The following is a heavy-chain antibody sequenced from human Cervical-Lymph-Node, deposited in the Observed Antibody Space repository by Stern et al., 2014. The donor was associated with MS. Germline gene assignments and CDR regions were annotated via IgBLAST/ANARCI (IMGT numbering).Heavy chain of an antibody. CDR3: ARDTSSPERSDW. CDR2: ITSVGNT. Sequence: EVQLVESGGGVIQPGGSLRLSCTASGFTVSRDYMTWVRQAPGKGLEWITLITSVGNTFYTASVKGRFTISRDDSKNTVYLHMTSLRAEDTAMYYCARDTSSPERSDWWGQGTLVTVSS. V-gene: IGHV3-53*01. D-gene: IGHD1-1*01. CDR1: GFTVSRDY. J-gene: IGHJ4*02.